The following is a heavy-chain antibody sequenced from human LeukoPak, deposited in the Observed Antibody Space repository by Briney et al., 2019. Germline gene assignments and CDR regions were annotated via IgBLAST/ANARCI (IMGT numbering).Heavy chain of an antibody. CDR2: IYSGGST. V-gene: IGHV3-66*04. CDR1: GFTVSSRY. Sequence: QPGGSLRLSCAVSGFTVSSRYMGWVRQAPGKGLEWVSDIYSGGSTYYADSVKGRFSISRDNSKNTVYLQMNSLRLEDTAVYYCARPRGDFSFDYWGQGTLVTVSS. J-gene: IGHJ4*02. CDR3: ARPRGDFSFDY. D-gene: IGHD3-16*01.